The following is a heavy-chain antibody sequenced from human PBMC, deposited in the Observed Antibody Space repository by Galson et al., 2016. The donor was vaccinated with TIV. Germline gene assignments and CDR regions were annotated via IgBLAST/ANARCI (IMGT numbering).Heavy chain of an antibody. CDR2: IYSSDTT. Sequence: SLRLCCAASGFAVSYKHMIWVRQTPGKGLEWVSLIYSSDTTSYADSVRGRFTISRDNSRNTLFLEMNSLRVEDTAIYYCAREGRGAAYPNNFDHWGQGTLVTVSS. J-gene: IGHJ4*02. CDR3: AREGRGAAYPNNFDH. V-gene: IGHV3-53*01. D-gene: IGHD1-26*01. CDR1: GFAVSYKH.